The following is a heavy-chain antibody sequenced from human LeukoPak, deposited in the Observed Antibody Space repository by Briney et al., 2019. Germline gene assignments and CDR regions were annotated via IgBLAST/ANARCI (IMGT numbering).Heavy chain of an antibody. CDR2: ISSSSSSI. J-gene: IGHJ4*02. Sequence: PGGSLRLSCVGSGFPFSSYNMNWVRQAPGKGLEWVSYISSSSSSIYYADSVNGRFTISRDNAKNSLYLQMNSLRDEDTAVYSCAKAMYYFEYWGQGTLVTVSS. CDR1: GFPFSSYN. V-gene: IGHV3-48*02. CDR3: AKAMYYFEY.